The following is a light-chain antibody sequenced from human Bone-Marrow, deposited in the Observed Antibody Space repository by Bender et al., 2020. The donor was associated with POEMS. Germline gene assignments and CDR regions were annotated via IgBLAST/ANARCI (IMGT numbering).Light chain of an antibody. Sequence: QSALTQPASVSGSPGQSITISCSGSSSDIGGYNFVSWYQQHPDKAPKLMIYDVVKRPSGVPDRFSGSKSGNTASLTISGLQAEDEAEYYCSARTRTNIWVFGGGTKLTVL. V-gene: IGLV2-14*01. CDR2: DVV. J-gene: IGLJ3*02. CDR3: SARTRTNIWV. CDR1: SSDIGGYNF.